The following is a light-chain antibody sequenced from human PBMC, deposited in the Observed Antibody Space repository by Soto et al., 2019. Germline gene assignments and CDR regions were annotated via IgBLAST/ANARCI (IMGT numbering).Light chain of an antibody. CDR2: EVS. Sequence: QSALTQPASVSGSPGQSITISCTGTSSDIGRYNYVSWYQQHPGKAPKLMIYEVSNRPSGVSDRFSGSRSGNTASLTISGLQAEDQSDYYCLSYTRSSTWVFGGGTPLNVL. V-gene: IGLV2-14*01. CDR1: SSDIGRYNY. CDR3: LSYTRSSTWV. J-gene: IGLJ3*02.